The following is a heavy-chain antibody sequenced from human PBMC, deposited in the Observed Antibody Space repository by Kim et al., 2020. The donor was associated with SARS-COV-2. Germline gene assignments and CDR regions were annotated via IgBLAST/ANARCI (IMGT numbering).Heavy chain of an antibody. CDR3: ARDGGSSWYYFWYFDL. D-gene: IGHD6-13*01. V-gene: IGHV3-21*01. Sequence: GGSLRLSCAASGFTFSSYSMNWVRQAPGKGLEWVSSISSSSSYIYYADSVKGRFTISRDNAKNSLYLQMNSLRAEDTAVYYCARDGGSSWYYFWYFDLWGRGTLVTVSS. CDR2: ISSSSSYI. CDR1: GFTFSSYS. J-gene: IGHJ2*01.